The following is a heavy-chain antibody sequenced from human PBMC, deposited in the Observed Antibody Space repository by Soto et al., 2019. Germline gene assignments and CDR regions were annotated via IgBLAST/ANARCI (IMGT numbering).Heavy chain of an antibody. V-gene: IGHV4-31*03. CDR3: ARDKVTRGYSYVRYYFDY. D-gene: IGHD5-18*01. Sequence: QVQLQESGPGLVKPSQTLSLTCTVSGGSISSGGYYWSWIRQHPGKGLEWIGYIYYSGSTYYNPSLKSRVTISVDTSKNQLSLKLSSVTAADTAVYYCARDKVTRGYSYVRYYFDYWGQGTLVTVSS. CDR1: GGSISSGGYY. CDR2: IYYSGST. J-gene: IGHJ4*02.